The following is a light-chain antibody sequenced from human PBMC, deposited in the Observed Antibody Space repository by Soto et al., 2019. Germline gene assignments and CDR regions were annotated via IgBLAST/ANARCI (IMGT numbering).Light chain of an antibody. J-gene: IGLJ3*02. Sequence: QSALTQPPSASGSPGQSVTISCTGTSSDVGSCDYVSWYQQHPGKAPNLLIYDVGERPSGVPDRFSGSKSGNTASLTISGLQAEDEADYYCCSYTGTYTWVFGGGTKLTVL. CDR1: SSDVGSCDY. CDR3: CSYTGTYTWV. CDR2: DVG. V-gene: IGLV2-11*01.